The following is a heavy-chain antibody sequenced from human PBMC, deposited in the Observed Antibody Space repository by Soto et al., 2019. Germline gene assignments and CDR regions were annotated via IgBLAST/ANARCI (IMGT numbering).Heavy chain of an antibody. V-gene: IGHV4-59*12. J-gene: IGHJ6*02. CDR3: ARAVYCTTANCWDDFHYYNIDV. CDR1: GGSISSYY. D-gene: IGHD2-2*01. Sequence: SSETLSLTCTVSGGSISSYYWSWIRQPPGKGLEWIGYIYYSGSTNYNPSLKSRVTISVDTSKNQFSLKLTSVTAADTAVYYCARAVYCTTANCWDDFHYYNIDVWGQGTAVTVSS. CDR2: IYYSGST.